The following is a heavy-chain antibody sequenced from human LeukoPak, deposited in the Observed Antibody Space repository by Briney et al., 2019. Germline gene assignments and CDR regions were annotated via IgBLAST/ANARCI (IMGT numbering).Heavy chain of an antibody. CDR3: ARVGGYDSEGPRVEGYYYDSSGYYYYFDY. J-gene: IGHJ4*02. Sequence: SETLSLTCAVYGGSFSGYYWSWIRQPPGKGLEWIGEINHSGSTNYNPSLKSRVTISVDTSKNQFSLKLSSVTAADTAVYYCARVGGYDSEGPRVEGYYYDSSGYYYYFDYRGQGTLVTVSS. D-gene: IGHD3-22*01. V-gene: IGHV4-34*01. CDR2: INHSGST. CDR1: GGSFSGYY.